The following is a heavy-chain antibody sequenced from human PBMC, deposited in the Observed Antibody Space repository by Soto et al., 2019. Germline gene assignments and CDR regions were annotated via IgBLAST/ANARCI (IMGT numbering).Heavy chain of an antibody. J-gene: IGHJ4*02. CDR1: GYSFAGSW. V-gene: IGHV5-10-1*01. CDR2: IDTRVSQT. D-gene: IGHD3-22*01. Sequence: PGESLKISCKGSGYSFAGSWIPWVRQTPGQGLAWMGRIDTRVSQTYYIPSFRGHFTISVTKSITTVFLQWSSLRASDNAMYYCARQIYDSDTGPNCRCYCDSWGQGNPVTVSS. CDR3: ARQIYDSDTGPNCRCYCDS.